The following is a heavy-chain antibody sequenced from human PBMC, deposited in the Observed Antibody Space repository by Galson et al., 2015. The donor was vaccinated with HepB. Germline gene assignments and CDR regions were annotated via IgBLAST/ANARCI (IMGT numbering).Heavy chain of an antibody. CDR2: INHNGST. J-gene: IGHJ5*02. CDR1: GGSFSTYY. Sequence: SETLSLTCGVYGGSFSTYYWSWIRQPPGKGQEWIGEINHNGSTNYNPSLKSRVSQTIDTSKNRFSLKLRSVTTAVTVVYYCARTVYYDFWNGFGPWGQGTLVTVSS. D-gene: IGHD3-3*01. V-gene: IGHV4-34*01. CDR3: ARTVYYDFWNGFGP.